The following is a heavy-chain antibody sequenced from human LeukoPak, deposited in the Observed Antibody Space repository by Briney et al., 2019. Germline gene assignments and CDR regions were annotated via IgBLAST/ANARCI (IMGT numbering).Heavy chain of an antibody. CDR1: GFTFSSYA. J-gene: IGHJ4*02. Sequence: GGSLRLSCAASGFTFSSYAMSWVRQAPGKGLEWVSAISGSGGSTYYADSVKGRFTISRDNSKNTLYLQMNSLRVDDTAVYYCAKSPKDTAPLGARTGGQGALVTVSS. V-gene: IGHV3-23*01. CDR2: ISGSGGST. CDR3: AKSPKDTAPLGART. D-gene: IGHD5-18*01.